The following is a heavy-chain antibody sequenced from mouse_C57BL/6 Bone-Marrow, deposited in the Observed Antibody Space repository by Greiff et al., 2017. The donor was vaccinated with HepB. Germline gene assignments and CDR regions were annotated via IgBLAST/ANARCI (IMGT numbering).Heavy chain of an antibody. V-gene: IGHV5-17*01. D-gene: IGHD2-12*01. CDR1: GFTFSDYG. CDR2: ISSGSSTI. Sequence: EVKLVESGGGLVKPGGSLKLSCAASGFTFSDYGMHWVRQAPEKGLEWVAYISSGSSTIYYADTVKGRFTISRDNAKNTLFLQMTSLRSEDTAMYYCARTTYSYYFDYWGLGTTLTVSS. J-gene: IGHJ2*01. CDR3: ARTTYSYYFDY.